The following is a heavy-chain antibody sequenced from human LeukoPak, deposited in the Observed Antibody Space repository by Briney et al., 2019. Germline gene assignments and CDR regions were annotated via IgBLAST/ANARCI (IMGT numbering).Heavy chain of an antibody. CDR1: GFTFSSYW. J-gene: IGHJ4*02. V-gene: IGHV3-74*01. CDR3: AKDWLSPPPFDY. Sequence: GGSLRLSCAASGFTFSSYWMHWVRQAPGKGLEWVSRISLDGSRTSYADFVKGRFTISRDNSKNTLYLQMNSLRAEDTAVYYCAKDWLSPPPFDYWGQGTLVTVSS. CDR2: ISLDGSRT. D-gene: IGHD3/OR15-3a*01.